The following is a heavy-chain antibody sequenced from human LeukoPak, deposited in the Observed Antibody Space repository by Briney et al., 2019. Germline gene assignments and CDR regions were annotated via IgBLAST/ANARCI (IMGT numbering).Heavy chain of an antibody. CDR3: AKSGYSGSYQRFDY. J-gene: IGHJ4*02. CDR2: ISGSGGST. Sequence: GGSLRLSRAASGFTFSSYAMSWVRQAPGKGLEWVSAISGSGGSTYYADSVKGRFTISRDNSKNTLYLQMNSLRAEDTAVYYCAKSGYSGSYQRFDYWGQGTLVTVSS. V-gene: IGHV3-23*01. D-gene: IGHD1-26*01. CDR1: GFTFSSYA.